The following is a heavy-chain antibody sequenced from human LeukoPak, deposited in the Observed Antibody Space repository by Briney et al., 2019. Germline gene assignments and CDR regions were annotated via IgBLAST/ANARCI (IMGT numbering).Heavy chain of an antibody. J-gene: IGHJ5*02. CDR1: GYSFTSYW. Sequence: GESLKISCKGSGYSFTSYWIGWVRQMPGKGLEWMGFIYPGDSDTRYSPSFEGQVTLSADQSIRTAYLQWSSLEASDTAMYYCARHSAATPSPWFDPWGQGTLVTVSS. D-gene: IGHD6-25*01. CDR3: ARHSAATPSPWFDP. V-gene: IGHV5-51*01. CDR2: IYPGDSDT.